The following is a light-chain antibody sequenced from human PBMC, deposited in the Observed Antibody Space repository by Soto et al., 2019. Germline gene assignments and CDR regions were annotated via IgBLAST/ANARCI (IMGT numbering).Light chain of an antibody. V-gene: IGKV3-20*01. J-gene: IGKJ4*01. CDR3: QQYGGSPPT. CDR1: QSVSSTY. Sequence: EIVLTQSPDTLSLSPGERATLSCRASQSVSSTYLAWFQQKPGQTPRLLISGASSRATGIPERFSGSGSGTDFTLTISRLEPEDFAVYYCQQYGGSPPTFGGGTKVEIK. CDR2: GAS.